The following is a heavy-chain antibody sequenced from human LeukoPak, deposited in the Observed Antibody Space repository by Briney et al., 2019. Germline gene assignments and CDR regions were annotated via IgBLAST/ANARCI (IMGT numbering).Heavy chain of an antibody. V-gene: IGHV4-59*01. CDR2: IYYSGTT. Sequence: SETLSLTCTVSGGSISSYYWSWIRQPSGKGLEWIGYIYYSGTTNYNPSLKGRVTISVDTSKNQFSLKLSSVTAADTAVYYCARGVYIAAAQYGYWGQGTLVTVSS. CDR3: ARGVYIAAAQYGY. CDR1: GGSISSYY. D-gene: IGHD6-13*01. J-gene: IGHJ4*02.